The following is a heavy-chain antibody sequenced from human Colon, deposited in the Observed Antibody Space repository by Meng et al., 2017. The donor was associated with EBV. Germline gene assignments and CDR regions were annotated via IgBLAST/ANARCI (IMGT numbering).Heavy chain of an antibody. D-gene: IGHD3-22*01. J-gene: IGHJ4*02. CDR2: INHSGST. V-gene: IGHV4-34*01. CDR3: ARQAPYYFDSSGRFDY. Sequence: QVQLQQWGAGLLKPSEXLSLTCAVYGGSFSGYYWSWIRQPPGKGLKWIGEINHSGSTNYNPSLKSRVTISVDTSKNQFSLKMRSVTAADTAVYYCARQAPYYFDSSGRFDYWGQGTLVTVSS. CDR1: GGSFSGYY.